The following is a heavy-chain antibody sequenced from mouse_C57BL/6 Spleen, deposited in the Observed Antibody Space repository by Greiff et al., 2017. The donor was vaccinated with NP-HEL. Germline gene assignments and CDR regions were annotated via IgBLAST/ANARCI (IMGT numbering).Heavy chain of an antibody. CDR2: VSPSSGNT. Sequence: VQLQQSGAELARPGASVNLSCQASGYTFTSYGISWVKQRTGQGLEWIGEVSPSSGNTYYNEKFKGKATLTADKSSSTAYMELRSLTSEDSAVYFCAKIDRWFAYWGQGTLVTVSA. V-gene: IGHV1-81*01. CDR3: AKIDRWFAY. CDR1: GYTFTSYG. D-gene: IGHD3-2*01. J-gene: IGHJ3*01.